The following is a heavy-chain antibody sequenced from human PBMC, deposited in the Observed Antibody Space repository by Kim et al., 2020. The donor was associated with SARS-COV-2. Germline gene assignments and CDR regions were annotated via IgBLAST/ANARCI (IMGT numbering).Heavy chain of an antibody. CDR1: GDSISTYY. Sequence: SETLSLTCTVSGDSISTYYWRWIRQPPGMGLEWVGYIYDSATATYNPSLKSRVTISVDTSKNQFSLKLSSVTAADTAVYYCARYYYENSVDYEGPFDYWG. D-gene: IGHD3-22*01. J-gene: IGHJ4*01. CDR3: ARYYYENSVDYEGPFDY. V-gene: IGHV4-59*13. CDR2: IYDSATA.